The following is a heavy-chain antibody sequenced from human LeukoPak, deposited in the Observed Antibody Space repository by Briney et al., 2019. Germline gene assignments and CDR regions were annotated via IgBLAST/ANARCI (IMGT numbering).Heavy chain of an antibody. V-gene: IGHV3-23*01. J-gene: IGHJ4*02. Sequence: GGSLRLSCAASGLTFSSHTMNWVRQAPGKGLEYISSVTNGGTTYYADSVKGRFTISRDNSKSTLYLQMNSLRAEDTAVYYCAQRIAVRLFPFDNWGQGTLVTVSS. D-gene: IGHD6-6*01. CDR3: AQRIAVRLFPFDN. CDR2: VTNGGTT. CDR1: GLTFSSHT.